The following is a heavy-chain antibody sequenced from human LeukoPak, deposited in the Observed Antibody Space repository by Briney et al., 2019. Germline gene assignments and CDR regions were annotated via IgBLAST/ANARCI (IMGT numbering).Heavy chain of an antibody. D-gene: IGHD3-22*01. J-gene: IGHJ4*02. Sequence: SVKVSCKASGGTFSSYAISWVRQAPGQGLEWMGGIIPIFGTANYAQKFQGRVTITADESTSTAYMELSGLRSEDTAVYYCARGDYYDSSGYYPLDYWGQGTLVTVSS. V-gene: IGHV1-69*13. CDR1: GGTFSSYA. CDR2: IIPIFGTA. CDR3: ARGDYYDSSGYYPLDY.